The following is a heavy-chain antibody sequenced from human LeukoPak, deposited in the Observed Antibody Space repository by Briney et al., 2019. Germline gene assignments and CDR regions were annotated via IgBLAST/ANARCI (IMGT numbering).Heavy chain of an antibody. Sequence: RGSLRLSCAAAGLTYSSYNMNWVRQAPGKGLEWVSSISSSSSYIYYADSVKGRFTISRDNAKNSLYLQMNRLRAEDTAVYYCASEYYYGSGSYLAPALDIWGQGTMVTVSS. V-gene: IGHV3-21*01. D-gene: IGHD3-10*01. J-gene: IGHJ3*02. CDR3: ASEYYYGSGSYLAPALDI. CDR1: GLTYSSYN. CDR2: ISSSSSYI.